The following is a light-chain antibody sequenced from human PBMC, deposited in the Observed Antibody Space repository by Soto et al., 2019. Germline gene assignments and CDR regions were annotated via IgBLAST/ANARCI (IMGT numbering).Light chain of an antibody. J-gene: IGKJ5*01. Sequence: EIVLTQSPATLSITPGERATLSCRASQSVSSYLAWYQQKPGQAPRLLIYDASNRATGIPARFSGSGSGTDFTLTISSLEPEDFAVYYCQQRSNWITFGQGTRL. CDR2: DAS. CDR1: QSVSSY. V-gene: IGKV3-11*01. CDR3: QQRSNWIT.